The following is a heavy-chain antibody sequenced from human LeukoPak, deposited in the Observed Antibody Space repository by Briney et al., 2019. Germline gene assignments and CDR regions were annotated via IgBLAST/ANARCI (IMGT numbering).Heavy chain of an antibody. CDR2: INPNSGGT. Sequence: ASVKVSCKASGYTFTGYYMHWVRQAPGQGLEWMGWINPNSGGTNYAQKFQGRVTMTRDTSISTAYMELSSLRSEDTAVYYCARGRQLGHYYYYYMDVWGKGTTVTVSS. CDR1: GYTFTGYY. CDR3: ARGRQLGHYYYYYMDV. V-gene: IGHV1-2*02. J-gene: IGHJ6*03. D-gene: IGHD6-6*01.